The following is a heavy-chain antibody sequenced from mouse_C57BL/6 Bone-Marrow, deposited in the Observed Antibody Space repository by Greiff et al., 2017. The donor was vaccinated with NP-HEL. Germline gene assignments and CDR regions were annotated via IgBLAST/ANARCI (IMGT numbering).Heavy chain of an antibody. CDR1: GFTFSSYG. V-gene: IGHV5-6*01. CDR2: ISSGGSYT. J-gene: IGHJ3*01. CDR3: ARQGSSRPWFAD. Sequence: EVQLVESGGDLVKPGGSLKLSCAASGFTFSSYGMSWVRQTPDQRLEWVATISSGGSYTYYPDSVKGRFTISRDNAKNTLYLQMRSLKAEDTAMYDCARQGSSRPWFADWGKGTLVTVAA. D-gene: IGHD1-1*01.